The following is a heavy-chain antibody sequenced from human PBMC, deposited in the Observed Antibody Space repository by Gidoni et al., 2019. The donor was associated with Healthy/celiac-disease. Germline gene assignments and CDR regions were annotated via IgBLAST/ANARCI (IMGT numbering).Heavy chain of an antibody. V-gene: IGHV1-3*01. CDR3: ARGPGDYYYYYMDV. CDR1: GYTFTSYA. D-gene: IGHD2-2*01. Sequence: QVQLVQSGAEVKKPGASVKVSCKASGYTFTSYAMHWVRQAPGQRLEWMGWINAGSGNTNYSQKFQGRVTISRDTSASTAYMELSSLTSEDTAVYYCARGPGDYYYYYMDVWGKGTTVTVSS. CDR2: INAGSGNT. J-gene: IGHJ6*03.